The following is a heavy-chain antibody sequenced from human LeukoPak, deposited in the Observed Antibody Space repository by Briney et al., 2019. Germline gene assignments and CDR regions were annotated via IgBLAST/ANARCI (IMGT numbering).Heavy chain of an antibody. CDR2: MYHTGST. CDR3: ARVWRYSGSYSRRIDYFDY. D-gene: IGHD1-26*01. CDR1: GYSMSRGYF. Sequence: SETLSLTCTVSGYSMSRGYFWGWIRQPPERGLEWIGSMYHTGSTSYNPSLKSRVTISVDTSKNQFSLKLSSVTAADTAVYYCARVWRYSGSYSRRIDYFDYWGQGTLVTVSS. V-gene: IGHV4-38-2*02. J-gene: IGHJ4*02.